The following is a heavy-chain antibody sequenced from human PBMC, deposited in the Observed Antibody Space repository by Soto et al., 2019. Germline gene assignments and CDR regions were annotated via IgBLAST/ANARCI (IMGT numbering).Heavy chain of an antibody. Sequence: SETLSLTCAVYGGSFSGYYWSWIRQPPGKGLEWIGEINHSGSTNYKPSLKSRFNISADTSKNHFSLKLNTVTAADTAVYYCARSARRGDAFDIWGQGTMVTVSS. CDR3: ARSARRGDAFDI. J-gene: IGHJ3*02. CDR2: INHSGST. V-gene: IGHV4-34*09. CDR1: GGSFSGYY. D-gene: IGHD3-10*01.